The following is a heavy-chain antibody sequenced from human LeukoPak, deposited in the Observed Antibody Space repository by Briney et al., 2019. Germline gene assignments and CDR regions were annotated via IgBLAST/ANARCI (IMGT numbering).Heavy chain of an antibody. CDR1: GFTFTNYW. CDR2: ISSDGTT. Sequence: GGSLRLSCAASGFTFTNYWIHWVRQAPGKGLVWVSRISSDGTTTYADSVKGRFSISRDSAENTVFLQMNSLRAEDTAVYYCTRMGGIWYSNPFDYWGQGILVTVSS. J-gene: IGHJ4*02. CDR3: TRMGGIWYSNPFDY. D-gene: IGHD4-11*01. V-gene: IGHV3-74*01.